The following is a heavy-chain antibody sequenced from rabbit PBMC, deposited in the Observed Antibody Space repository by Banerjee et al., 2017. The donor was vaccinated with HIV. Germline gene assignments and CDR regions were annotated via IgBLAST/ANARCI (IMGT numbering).Heavy chain of an antibody. J-gene: IGHJ2*01. D-gene: IGHD6-1*01. CDR3: ARRWWPGYGGYDYHPFDP. Sequence: QEQLVESGGGLVQPEGSLTLTCTASGFSFSSGYYMCWVRQAPGKGLEWIGCIYTGRGSAYYASWAKGRFNISKTSSTTVTLQMTSLTAADTAAYFCARRWWPGYGGYDYHPFDPWGAGTLVTVS. V-gene: IGHV1S45*01. CDR1: GFSFSSGYY. CDR2: IYTGRGSA.